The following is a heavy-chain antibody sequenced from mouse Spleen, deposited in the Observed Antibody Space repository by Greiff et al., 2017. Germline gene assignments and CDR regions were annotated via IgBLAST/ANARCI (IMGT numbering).Heavy chain of an antibody. D-gene: IGHD2-13*01. CDR3: ARDGEGDFDY. CDR2: ISSGGGNT. J-gene: IGHJ2*01. Sequence: EVKLMESGGGLVKPGGSLKLSCAASGFTFSSYTMSWVRQTPAKRLEWVATISSGGGNTYYPDSVKGRFTISRDNARNTLYLQMSSLRSEDTAMYYCARDGEGDFDYWGQGTTLTVSS. V-gene: IGHV5-9*04. CDR1: GFTFSSYT.